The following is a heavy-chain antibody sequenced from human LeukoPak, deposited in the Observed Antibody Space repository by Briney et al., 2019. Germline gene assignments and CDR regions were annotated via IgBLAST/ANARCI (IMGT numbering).Heavy chain of an antibody. D-gene: IGHD2-15*01. Sequence: GASVKVSCKASGYTFTSYGIIWVRQPPAQGLEWMGWISAYNGNTNYAQKLQGRVTLTTDTSTSTAYMELRSLRSADTAVYYCARGGEDIVVVGKKKFDYWGQGTLVTVSS. CDR2: ISAYNGNT. V-gene: IGHV1-18*04. CDR3: ARGGEDIVVVGKKKFDY. J-gene: IGHJ4*02. CDR1: GYTFTSYG.